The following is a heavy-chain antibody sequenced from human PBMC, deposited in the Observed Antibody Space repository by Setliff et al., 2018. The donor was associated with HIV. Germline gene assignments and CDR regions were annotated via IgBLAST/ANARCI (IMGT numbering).Heavy chain of an antibody. CDR2: IDYSGGT. CDR3: ARVFYDSGGFFTTAGPLYLDL. D-gene: IGHD3-22*01. J-gene: IGHJ2*01. Sequence: PSETLSLSCNVSGDSISSHSWTWIRQPPGKGLEWIGSIDYSGGTDKKTSLKSRLRMSIDTSKNQFYVNLFSVTAADTAIYYCARVFYDSGGFFTTAGPLYLDLWGRGTLVTVSS. CDR1: GDSISSHS. V-gene: IGHV4-59*11.